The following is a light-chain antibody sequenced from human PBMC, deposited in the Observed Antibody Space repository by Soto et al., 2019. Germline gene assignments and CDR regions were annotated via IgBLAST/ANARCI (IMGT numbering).Light chain of an antibody. CDR1: QSVNYY. CDR3: QQYNNWPSWT. Sequence: GDRVTITCLASQSVNYYLNWYQQKPGKAPKLLIYGASSLQSGVPSRFSGSGSGTEFTLTISSLQSEDSAIYYCQQYNNWPSWTFGQGTKVDIK. V-gene: IGKV1-39*02. CDR2: GAS. J-gene: IGKJ1*01.